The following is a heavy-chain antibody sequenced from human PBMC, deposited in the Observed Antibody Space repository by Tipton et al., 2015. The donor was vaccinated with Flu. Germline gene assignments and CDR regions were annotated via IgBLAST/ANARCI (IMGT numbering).Heavy chain of an antibody. V-gene: IGHV4-39*07. D-gene: IGHD3-22*01. CDR3: ASITMIGDAFDI. CDR2: IYYSGST. CDR1: GGSISSSSYY. Sequence: TLSLTCTVSGGSISSSSYYWGWIRQPPGEGLEWIGSIYYSGSTYSNPSLKSRVTISVDTSKNQFSLKLSSVTAADTAVYSCASITMIGDAFDIWGQGTMVTVSS. J-gene: IGHJ3*02.